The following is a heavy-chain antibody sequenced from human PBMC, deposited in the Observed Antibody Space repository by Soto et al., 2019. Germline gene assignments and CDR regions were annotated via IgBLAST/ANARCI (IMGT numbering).Heavy chain of an antibody. J-gene: IGHJ4*02. CDR2: ISYDGSNK. CDR1: GFTFSSYG. D-gene: IGHD1-26*01. Sequence: GGSLRLSCAASGFTFSSYGMHWVRQAPGKGLEWVAVISYDGSNKYYADSVKGRFTISRDNSKNTLYLQMNSLRAEDTAVYYCAKDDSGSSYIDYWGQGTLVTVSS. V-gene: IGHV3-30*18. CDR3: AKDDSGSSYIDY.